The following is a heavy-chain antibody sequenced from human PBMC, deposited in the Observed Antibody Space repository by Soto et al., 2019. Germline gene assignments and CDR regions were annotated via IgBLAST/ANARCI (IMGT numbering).Heavy chain of an antibody. CDR1: GGSFSGYY. CDR2: VNYSGST. J-gene: IGHJ4*02. V-gene: IGHV4-34*01. D-gene: IGHD3-9*01. Sequence: SETLSLTCAVYGGSFSGYYWSWIRQPPGKGLEWIGEVNYSGSTNYNPSLKSRVTISVDKSKNQFSLKLMSLSAADTAVYYCGRLEGLATISYYFDYWGQGTLVTVSS. CDR3: GRLEGLATISYYFDY.